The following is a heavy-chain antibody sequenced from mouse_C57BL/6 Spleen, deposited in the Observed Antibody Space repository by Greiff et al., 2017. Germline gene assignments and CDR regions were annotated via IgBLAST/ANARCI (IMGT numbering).Heavy chain of an antibody. D-gene: IGHD2-1*01. V-gene: IGHV1-18*01. CDR1: GYTFTDYN. Sequence: EVQLQQSGPELVKPGASVKIPCKASGYTFTDYNMDWVKQSHGKSLEWIGDINPNNGGTIYNQKFKGKATLTVDKSSSTAYMELRSLTSEDTAVYYCARWGYYGNTGYFDVWGTGTTVTVSS. J-gene: IGHJ1*03. CDR2: INPNNGGT. CDR3: ARWGYYGNTGYFDV.